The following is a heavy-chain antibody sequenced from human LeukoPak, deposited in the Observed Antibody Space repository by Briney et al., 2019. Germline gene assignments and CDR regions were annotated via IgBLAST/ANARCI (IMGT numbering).Heavy chain of an antibody. D-gene: IGHD3-22*01. CDR1: GGSISSYY. J-gene: IGHJ3*02. V-gene: IGHV4-59*01. CDR3: ARVSTRAYMYYYDSSGPAGFDI. Sequence: PSETLSLTCTVSGGSISSYYWSWIRQPPGKGLEWIGYIYYSGSTNYNPSLKSRVTISVDTSKNQFSLKLSSVTAADTAVYYCARVSTRAYMYYYDSSGPAGFDIWGQGTMVTVSS. CDR2: IYYSGST.